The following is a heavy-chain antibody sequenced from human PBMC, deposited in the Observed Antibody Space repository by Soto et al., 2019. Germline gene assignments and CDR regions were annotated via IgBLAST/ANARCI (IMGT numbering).Heavy chain of an antibody. CDR3: ARGTPRASMDV. J-gene: IGHJ6*02. Sequence: ASVNVSFKAPGYTFTRYGISWVLQAPGQGLEWMGWISAYNGNTNYAQKLQGRVTMTTDTSTSTAYMELSSLRSEDTAVYYCARGTPRASMDVWGQGTTVTVSS. CDR2: ISAYNGNT. V-gene: IGHV1-18*01. CDR1: GYTFTRYG.